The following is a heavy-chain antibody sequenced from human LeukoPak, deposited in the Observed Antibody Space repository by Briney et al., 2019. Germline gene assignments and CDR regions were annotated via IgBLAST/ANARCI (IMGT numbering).Heavy chain of an antibody. J-gene: IGHJ3*02. CDR1: GYTFTSYT. CDR3: ARDREWFGELNAFDI. D-gene: IGHD3-10*01. V-gene: IGHV1-3*01. CDR2: INAGNGNT. Sequence: ASVKVSCKASGYTFTSYTMHWVRQAPGQRLEWMGRINAGNGNTKYSQKFQDRVTIMRDTSASTAYMELSSLRSEDTAVYYCARDREWFGELNAFDIWGQGTMVTVSS.